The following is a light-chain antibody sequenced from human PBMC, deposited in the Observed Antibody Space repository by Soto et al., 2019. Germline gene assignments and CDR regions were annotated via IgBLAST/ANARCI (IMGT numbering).Light chain of an antibody. CDR1: QDISNS. CDR3: QHCHSLPLT. CDR2: DAS. J-gene: IGKJ5*01. V-gene: IGKV1-33*01. Sequence: DIQMTKSPSSLSASVGDRVTISCQASQDISNSLNWYQQKPGKAPKLLIYDASNLETGVPSRFSGSGSGTDFTFTISSLQPEDIATYYCQHCHSLPLTFGQGTRLEIK.